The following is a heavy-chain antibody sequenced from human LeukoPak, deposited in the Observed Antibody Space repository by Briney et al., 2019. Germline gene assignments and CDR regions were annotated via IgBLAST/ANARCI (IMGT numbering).Heavy chain of an antibody. CDR3: ARGGSGTYYHY. CDR2: IYYSGST. J-gene: IGHJ4*02. D-gene: IGHD1-26*01. Sequence: SETLSLTCTVSGGSITSYHYSWIRQPPGKGLEWIGYIYYSGSTNYNPSLKSRVTISVDTSKNQFSLKLSSVTAADTAVYYCARGGSGTYYHYWVQGTLVTVSS. CDR1: GGSITSYH. V-gene: IGHV4-59*01.